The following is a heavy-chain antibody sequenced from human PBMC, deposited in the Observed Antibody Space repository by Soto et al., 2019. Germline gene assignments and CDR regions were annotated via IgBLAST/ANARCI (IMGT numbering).Heavy chain of an antibody. J-gene: IGHJ6*02. CDR2: IYYSGST. D-gene: IGHD3-3*01. CDR3: ERDRYYDFWSGYGPPYYYYYGMDV. Sequence: SETLSLTCTVSGGSISSYYWSWIRQPPGKGLEWIGYIYYSGSTNYNPSLKSRVTISVDTSKNQFSLKLSSVTAADTAVYYCERDRYYDFWSGYGPPYYYYYGMDVWGQGTTVTVSS. V-gene: IGHV4-59*01. CDR1: GGSISSYY.